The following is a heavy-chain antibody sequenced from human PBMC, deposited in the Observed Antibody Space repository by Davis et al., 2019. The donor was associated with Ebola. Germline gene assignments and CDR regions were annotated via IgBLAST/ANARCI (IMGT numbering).Heavy chain of an antibody. CDR1: GGSSSGYY. V-gene: IGHV4-34*01. D-gene: IGHD5-12*01. J-gene: IGHJ6*02. CDR3: ARGGGYGVYGMDV. CDR2: INHSGST. Sequence: SETLSPTCAVYGGSSSGYYWSWIRQLPGKGLEWTGEINHSGSTNYNPSLKSRVTISVDTSKNQFSLKLSSVTAADTAVYYCARGGGYGVYGMDVWGQGTTVTVSS.